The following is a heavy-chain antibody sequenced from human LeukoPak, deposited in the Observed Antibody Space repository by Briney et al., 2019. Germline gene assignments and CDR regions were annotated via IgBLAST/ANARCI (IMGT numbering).Heavy chain of an antibody. V-gene: IGHV1-2*02. J-gene: IGHJ6*03. D-gene: IGHD3-9*01. CDR1: GYTFTGYY. Sequence: ASVKVSCKASGYTFTGYYMHWVRQAPGQGLEWMGWINPNSGGTNYAQKFQGRVTMTRDTSISTAYMELSRLRSEDTAVYYCARANYDILTGYYMDVWGKGTTVTVSS. CDR3: ARANYDILTGYYMDV. CDR2: INPNSGGT.